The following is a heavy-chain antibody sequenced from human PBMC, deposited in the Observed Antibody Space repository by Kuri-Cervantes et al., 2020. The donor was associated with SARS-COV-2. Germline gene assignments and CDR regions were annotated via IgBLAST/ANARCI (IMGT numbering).Heavy chain of an antibody. Sequence: SQTLSLTCAVYGGSFSGYYWSWIRQPPGKGLEWIGEINHSGSTNYNPSLKSRVTISVDTSKNQFSLKLSSVTAADTAVYYCARDDDISSGLDPWGQGTLVTVSS. V-gene: IGHV4-34*01. CDR1: GGSFSGYY. J-gene: IGHJ5*02. D-gene: IGHD3-22*01. CDR3: ARDDDISSGLDP. CDR2: INHSGST.